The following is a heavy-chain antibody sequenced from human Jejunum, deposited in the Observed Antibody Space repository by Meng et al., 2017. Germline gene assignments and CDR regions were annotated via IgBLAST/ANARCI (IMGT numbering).Heavy chain of an antibody. D-gene: IGHD6-19*01. V-gene: IGHV3-23*01. J-gene: IGHJ4*02. Sequence: GESLKISCAASGLTFSNHAMHWVRQAPGKGLEWLSSVSCTGGSSHYADSVKGRFAISRDNSKTMMYLQMNDLRAEDTAVYYCAKDSGVSGWYDGWGDYWGQGTLVTVSS. CDR1: GLTFSNHA. CDR3: AKDSGVSGWYDGWGDY. CDR2: VSCTGGSS.